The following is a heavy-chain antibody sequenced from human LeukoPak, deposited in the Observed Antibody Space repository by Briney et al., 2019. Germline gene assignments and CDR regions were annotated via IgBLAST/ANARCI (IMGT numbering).Heavy chain of an antibody. Sequence: GGSLRLSCAASEFDFNSHAMTWVRQAPGKGLEWVSAISISGSKTYYADSVKGRFTISRDNSKNTLYLQMNSLRAEDTAVYYCANEPDTDAFDIWGQGTMVTVSS. CDR3: ANEPDTDAFDI. V-gene: IGHV3-23*01. D-gene: IGHD3-9*01. CDR1: EFDFNSHA. CDR2: ISISGSKT. J-gene: IGHJ3*02.